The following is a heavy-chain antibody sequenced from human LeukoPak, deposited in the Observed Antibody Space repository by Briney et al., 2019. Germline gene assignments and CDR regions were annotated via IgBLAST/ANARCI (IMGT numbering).Heavy chain of an antibody. CDR2: IKEDRSEK. CDR1: GFTFSTYW. D-gene: IGHD3-22*01. CDR3: AGSDTIGYSPREWDYWYFDL. V-gene: IGHV3-7*01. Sequence: GGSLRLSCAASGFTFSTYWMTWVRQAPGKGLEWVANIKEDRSEKCYVDSVKGRFTVSRDNAKNSLYLQMNSLRVEDTAVYYCAGSDTIGYSPREWDYWYFDLWGRGTLVTVSS. J-gene: IGHJ2*01.